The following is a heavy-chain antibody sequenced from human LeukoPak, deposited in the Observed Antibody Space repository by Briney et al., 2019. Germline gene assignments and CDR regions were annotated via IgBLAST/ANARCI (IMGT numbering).Heavy chain of an antibody. CDR3: AGGGDWLPEY. CDR2: IYYSGST. Sequence: SETLSLTCTVSGASVSGKFWSWIRHSPGNGLEWIGLIYYSGSTKFNPSLKSRVAMSVDTSNNQFSLSLNSVTTTDTAVYFCAGGGDWLPEYWGHGTQVIVSS. D-gene: IGHD3/OR15-3a*01. CDR1: GASVSGKF. V-gene: IGHV4-59*02. J-gene: IGHJ4*01.